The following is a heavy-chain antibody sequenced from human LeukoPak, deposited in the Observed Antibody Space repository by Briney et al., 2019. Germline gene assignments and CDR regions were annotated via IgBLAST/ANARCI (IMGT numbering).Heavy chain of an antibody. CDR1: GGSISSYY. CDR3: ARDISVAVAGTINDY. J-gene: IGHJ4*02. V-gene: IGHV4-4*07. Sequence: SETLSLTCTVSGGSISSYYWSWIRQPAGKGLEWIGRIYTSGSTNYNPSLKSRVTMSVDTSKNQFSLKLSSVTAADTAVYYCARDISVAVAGTINDYWGQGTLVTASS. D-gene: IGHD6-19*01. CDR2: IYTSGST.